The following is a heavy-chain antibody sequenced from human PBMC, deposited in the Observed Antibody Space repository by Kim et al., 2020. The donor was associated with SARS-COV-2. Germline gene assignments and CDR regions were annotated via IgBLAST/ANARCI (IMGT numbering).Heavy chain of an antibody. Sequence: GGSLRLSCAASGFTFSDHYMDWVRQAPGKGLEWVGRTRNKANSYTTEYAASVKGRFTISRDDSKNSLYLQMNSLKTADTAVYFCRSGWYLGPNYSYYMDV. D-gene: IGHD6-19*01. CDR2: TRNKANSYTT. CDR1: GFTFSDHY. V-gene: IGHV3-72*01. CDR3: RSGWYLGPNYSYYMDV. J-gene: IGHJ6*03.